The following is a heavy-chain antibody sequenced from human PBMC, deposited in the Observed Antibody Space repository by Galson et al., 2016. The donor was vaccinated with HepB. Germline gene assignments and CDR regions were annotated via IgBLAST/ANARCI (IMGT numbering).Heavy chain of an antibody. V-gene: IGHV5-10-1*01. J-gene: IGHJ1*01. CDR1: GYSFTTYW. CDR3: ARMEAAAGISFMGH. D-gene: IGHD6-25*01. CDR2: IDPKDSYT. Sequence: QSGAEVKKPGESLRISCDVSGYSFTTYWISWVRQMPGKGPEWMGRIDPKDSYTNYSPSFQGHVTISVDKSISAAYLQWSSLKASDTAMYYCARMEAAAGISFMGHGGQGTLVTVSS.